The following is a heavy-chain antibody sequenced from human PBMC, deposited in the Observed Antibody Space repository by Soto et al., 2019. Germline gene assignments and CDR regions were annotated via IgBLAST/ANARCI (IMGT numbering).Heavy chain of an antibody. CDR3: AKDLRIAVAGTAYFAS. D-gene: IGHD6-19*01. V-gene: IGHV3-30*18. J-gene: IGHJ4*02. CDR2: ISYDVTNK. CDR1: GVSLSSGG. Sequence: GGARRLSWAASGVSLSSGGKHVVRQAPGKGLEWVAVISYDVTNKYYADSVKGRFTISRDNSKNTLYLQMNSLRAEDTAVYYCAKDLRIAVAGTAYFASWGQGPLVTVSS.